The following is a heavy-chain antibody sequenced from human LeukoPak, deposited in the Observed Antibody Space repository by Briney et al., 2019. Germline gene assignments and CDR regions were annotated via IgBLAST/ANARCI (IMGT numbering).Heavy chain of an antibody. CDR3: ARGQYRRDY. CDR2: INHSGST. Sequence: SETLSLTCAVYGGSFSSYYWSWIRQPPGKGLEWIGEINHSGSTNYNPSHKSRATVSVDTSKNQFSLYLNSVTAADTAVYYCARGQYRRDYWGQGTLVTVSS. D-gene: IGHD2-2*01. J-gene: IGHJ4*02. V-gene: IGHV4-34*01. CDR1: GGSFSSYY.